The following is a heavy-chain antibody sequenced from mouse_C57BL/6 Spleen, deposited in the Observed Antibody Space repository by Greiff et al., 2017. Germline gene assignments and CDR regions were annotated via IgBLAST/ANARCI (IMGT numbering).Heavy chain of an antibody. CDR2: INYDGSST. CDR1: GFTFSDYY. D-gene: IGHD2-4*01. CDR3: ARGYYDYDEGFAY. V-gene: IGHV5-16*01. Sequence: EVKLQASEGGLVQPGSSMKLSCTASGFTFSDYYMAWVRQVPEKGLEWVANINYDGSSTYYLDSLKSRFIISRDNAKNILYLQMSSLKSEDTATYYCARGYYDYDEGFAYWGQGTLVTVSA. J-gene: IGHJ3*01.